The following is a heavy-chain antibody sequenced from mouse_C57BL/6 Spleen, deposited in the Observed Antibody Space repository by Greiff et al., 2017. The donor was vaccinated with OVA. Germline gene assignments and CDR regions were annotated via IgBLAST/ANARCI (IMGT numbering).Heavy chain of an antibody. CDR2: INPNNGGT. CDR1: GYTFTDYN. J-gene: IGHJ1*03. CDR3: ARTYDGAYWYFDV. D-gene: IGHD2-12*01. V-gene: IGHV1-18*01. Sequence: VHVKQSGPELVKPGASVKIPCKASGYTFTDYNMDWVKQSHGKSLEWIGDINPNNGGTIYNQKFKGKATLTVDKSSSTAYMELRSLTSEDTAVYYCARTYDGAYWYFDVWGTGTTVTVSS.